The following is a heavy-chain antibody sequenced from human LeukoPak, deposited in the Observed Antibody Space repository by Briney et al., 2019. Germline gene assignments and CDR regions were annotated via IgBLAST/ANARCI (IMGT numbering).Heavy chain of an antibody. CDR3: VRDNYGVDY. D-gene: IGHD3-10*01. CDR2: ITSDGSST. CDR1: GFTSSRYW. Sequence: GGSLRLSCAASGFTSSRYWMQWLRQAPGKGLVWVSHITSDGSSTTYADSVKGRFTTSRDNAKNTPYLQMNSLRAEDTAVYYCVRDNYGVDYWGQGTLVTVSS. J-gene: IGHJ4*02. V-gene: IGHV3-74*03.